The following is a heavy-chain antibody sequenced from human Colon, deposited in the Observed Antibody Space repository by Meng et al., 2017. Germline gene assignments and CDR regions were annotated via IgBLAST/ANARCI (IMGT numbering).Heavy chain of an antibody. CDR2: IIPILGIA. D-gene: IGHD2-15*01. J-gene: IGHJ4*02. CDR1: GGTFSSYA. V-gene: IGHV1-69*10. Sequence: QVQLVQSGAEVKKPGAAEKGAGTASGGTFSSYAISWVRQAPGQGLEWMGGIIPILGIANYAQKFQGRVTITADKSTSTAYMELSSLRSEDTAVYYCARENVVVVAALDYWGQGTLVTVSS. CDR3: ARENVVVVAALDY.